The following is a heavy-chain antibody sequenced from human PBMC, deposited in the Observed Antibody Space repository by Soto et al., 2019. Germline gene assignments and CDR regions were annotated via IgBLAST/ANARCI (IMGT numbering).Heavy chain of an antibody. V-gene: IGHV3-23*01. J-gene: IGHJ6*02. CDR2: ISGSGVST. D-gene: IGHD6-19*01. CDR1: GCTFRSYD. CDR3: AKDIRDSSGPLGYYYHGMDV. Sequence: EGSRRLSCAACGCTFRSYDMSWVRQAPWKWMEWFSAISGSGVSTYYADSVKGRFNISRDTSKNTLYLQMNSLRAEDTAVYYCAKDIRDSSGPLGYYYHGMDVWGQGTTVPVSS.